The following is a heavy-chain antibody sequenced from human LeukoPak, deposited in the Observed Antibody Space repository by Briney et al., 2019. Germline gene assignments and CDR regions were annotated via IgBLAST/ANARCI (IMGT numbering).Heavy chain of an antibody. CDR2: ISDSGSST. V-gene: IGHV3-23*01. CDR1: GFTFSNYV. CDR3: AKEMTYYYGSGSYWVDY. D-gene: IGHD3-10*01. Sequence: PGESLRLSCAASGFTFSNYVMAWVRQAPGRGPERVSVISDSGSSTYYADSVKGRFTISRDNSKNTLYLQMNSLRAEDTAVYYCAKEMTYYYGSGSYWVDYWGQGTLVTVSS. J-gene: IGHJ4*02.